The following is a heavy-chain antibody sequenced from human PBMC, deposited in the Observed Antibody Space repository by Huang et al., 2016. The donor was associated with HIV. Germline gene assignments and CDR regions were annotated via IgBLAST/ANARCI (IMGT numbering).Heavy chain of an antibody. D-gene: IGHD1-7*01. J-gene: IGHJ6*02. CDR3: ATKTAAMDI. Sequence: VESGGRLVQPGGSIRLSCVGSTFRFGAYWMSWVRQSPGKGLEWGANIKKDESEKYDEDSVKGRFNISRDNAKKVLFLEMNNVRVEDMATYYCATKTAAMDIWGQGTTVTVS. V-gene: IGHV3-7*01. CDR2: IKKDESEK. CDR1: TFRFGAYW.